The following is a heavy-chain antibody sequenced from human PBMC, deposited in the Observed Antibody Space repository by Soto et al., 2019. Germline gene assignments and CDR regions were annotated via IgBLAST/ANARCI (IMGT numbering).Heavy chain of an antibody. CDR3: ARGAVYHEYYDILTGYYTPRYYYYGMDV. Sequence: ASVKVSCKASGYTFTSYYMHWVRQAPGQGLEWMGWMNPNSGNTGYAQKFQGRVTMTRDTSISTAYMELSSLRSDDTAVYYCARGAVYHEYYDILTGYYTPRYYYYGMDVWGQGTTVTVSS. CDR2: MNPNSGNT. V-gene: IGHV1-8*02. CDR1: GYTFTSYY. D-gene: IGHD3-9*01. J-gene: IGHJ6*02.